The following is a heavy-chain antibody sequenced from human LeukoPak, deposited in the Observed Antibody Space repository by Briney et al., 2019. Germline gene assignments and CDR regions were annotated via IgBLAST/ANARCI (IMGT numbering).Heavy chain of an antibody. CDR3: ARNQRGYSYGFDY. D-gene: IGHD5-18*01. CDR2: IYTSVST. CDR1: GGSLSSYY. J-gene: IGHJ4*02. Sequence: SETLSLTCTVSGGSLSSYYWSWIRQPAGKGLEWIGRIYTSVSTNYNPSIKSRVTMSVDTSKHQFSLKLSSVTAADTAVYYCARNQRGYSYGFDYWGQGTLVTVSS. V-gene: IGHV4-4*07.